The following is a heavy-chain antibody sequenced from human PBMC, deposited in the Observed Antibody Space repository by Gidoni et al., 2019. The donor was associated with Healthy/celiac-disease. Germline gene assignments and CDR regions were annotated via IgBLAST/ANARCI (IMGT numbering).Heavy chain of an antibody. Sequence: EVQLVESGGGLVKPGGSLRLSCAASGFPFSSYSMNWVRQAPGKGLAWVSSISSSSSYIYYADSVKGRFTISRDNAKNSLYLQMNSLRAEDTAVYYCARDLGSSWSQGAFDIWGQGTMVTVSS. D-gene: IGHD6-13*01. CDR3: ARDLGSSWSQGAFDI. CDR2: ISSSSSYI. J-gene: IGHJ3*02. CDR1: GFPFSSYS. V-gene: IGHV3-21*01.